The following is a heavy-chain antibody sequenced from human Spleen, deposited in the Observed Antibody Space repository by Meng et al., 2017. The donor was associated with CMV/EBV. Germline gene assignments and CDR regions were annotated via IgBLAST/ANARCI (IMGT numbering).Heavy chain of an antibody. D-gene: IGHD2-21*01. CDR1: GFSFINAW. Sequence: ETLSLTCACSGFSFINAWMMWVRQAPGKGLEWVATIKHDGNEKYHMDSAKGRFTISRDNAKNSLFLQMDSLRAEDTAVYYCANSGLSGGARWGQGTLVTVSS. V-gene: IGHV3-7*01. CDR3: ANSGLSGGAR. J-gene: IGHJ4*02. CDR2: IKHDGNEK.